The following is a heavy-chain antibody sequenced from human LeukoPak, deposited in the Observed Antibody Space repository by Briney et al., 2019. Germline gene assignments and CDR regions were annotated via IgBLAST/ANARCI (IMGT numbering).Heavy chain of an antibody. CDR2: IIPILGIA. V-gene: IGHV1-69*04. Sequence: SVKVSCKASGGTFSSYTISWVRQAPGQGLEWMGRIIPILGIANHAQKFQGRVTITADKSTSTAYMELSSLRSEDTAVYYCARDIGGSYPAADYWGQGTLVTVSS. D-gene: IGHD1-26*01. CDR3: ARDIGGSYPAADY. J-gene: IGHJ4*02. CDR1: GGTFSSYT.